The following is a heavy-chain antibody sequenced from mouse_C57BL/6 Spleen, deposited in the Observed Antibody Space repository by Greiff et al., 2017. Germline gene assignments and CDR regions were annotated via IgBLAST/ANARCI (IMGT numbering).Heavy chain of an antibody. V-gene: IGHV2-2*01. CDR1: GFSLTSYC. D-gene: IGHD2-2*01. J-gene: IGHJ4*01. Sequence: VQGVESGPGLVQPSQSLSITCTVSGFSLTSYCVHWVRQSPGKGLEWLGVIWRGGSTDYNAAFISRLSISKDNSKSQVFFKMNSLQADDTAIYYCARGRKNGYYDAMDYWGQGTSVTVSS. CDR3: ARGRKNGYYDAMDY. CDR2: IWRGGST.